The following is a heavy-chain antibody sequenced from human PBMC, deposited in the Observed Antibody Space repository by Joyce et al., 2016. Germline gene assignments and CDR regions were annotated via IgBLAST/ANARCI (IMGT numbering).Heavy chain of an antibody. J-gene: IGHJ3*01. CDR1: GLSLSESS. V-gene: IGHV1-24*01. Sequence: QVQLLQSGADLKKPGASVKVSCKVSGLSLSESSIHWVRQAPGKGLEWMGGFELEEGETRYALKFKDRITMTEDSSTDTAYMQLSSLTSDDTAVYYCATGRGPQILPFHFWGQGTMVTIS. CDR3: ATGRGPQILPFHF. CDR2: FELEEGET.